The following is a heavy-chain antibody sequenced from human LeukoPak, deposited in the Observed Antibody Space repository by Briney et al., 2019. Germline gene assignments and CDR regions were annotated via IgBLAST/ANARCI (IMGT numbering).Heavy chain of an antibody. Sequence: SETLSLTCTVSGGSISSYYWSWIRQPPGKGLEWIGYIYHSGSTYYNPSLKSRVTISVDRSKNQFSLKLSSVTAPDTAVYYCARVPRTFWSGYFDYWGQGTLVTVSS. CDR3: ARVPRTFWSGYFDY. CDR1: GGSISSYY. D-gene: IGHD3-3*01. CDR2: IYHSGST. V-gene: IGHV4-59*12. J-gene: IGHJ4*02.